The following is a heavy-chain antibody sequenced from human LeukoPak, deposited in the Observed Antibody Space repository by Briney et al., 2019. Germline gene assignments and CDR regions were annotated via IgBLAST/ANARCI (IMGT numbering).Heavy chain of an antibody. Sequence: GGSLRLSCAASGFTFSNYWMTWVRQAPGKGLEWVANIKQDGSEKYYVDSVKGRFAISRDNAKNSLYLQMNSLRAEDTALYYCAREDQPRGTFDYWGQGILVTVSS. CDR3: AREDQPRGTFDY. V-gene: IGHV3-7*05. D-gene: IGHD2-15*01. CDR1: GFTFSNYW. J-gene: IGHJ4*02. CDR2: IKQDGSEK.